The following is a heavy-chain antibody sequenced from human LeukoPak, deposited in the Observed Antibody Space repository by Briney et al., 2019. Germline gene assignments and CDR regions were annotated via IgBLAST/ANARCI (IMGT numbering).Heavy chain of an antibody. D-gene: IGHD3-10*01. CDR1: GGSFSGYY. V-gene: IGHV4-34*01. CDR3: ARSRNYYGSGIDY. J-gene: IGHJ4*02. CDR2: INHSGST. Sequence: PSETLSLTCAVCGGSFSGYYWSWIRQPPGKGLEWIGEINHSGSTNYNPSLKSRVTISVDTAKDQFSLKLSSVTAADTAVYYCARSRNYYGSGIDYWGQGTLVTVSS.